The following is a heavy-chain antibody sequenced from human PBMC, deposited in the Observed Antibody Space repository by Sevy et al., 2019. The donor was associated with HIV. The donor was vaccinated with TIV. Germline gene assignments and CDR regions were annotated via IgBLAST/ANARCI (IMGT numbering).Heavy chain of an antibody. J-gene: IGHJ4*02. CDR2: INQDGSEK. CDR1: GFTFSSYW. V-gene: IGHV3-7*01. CDR3: AREVEMATTYFDY. Sequence: GGSLRLSCAASGFTFSSYWMNWVRQAPGKGLEWVANINQDGSEKDYVDSVKGRFTISRDNAKNSLYLQMNSLRAEDTAVYYYAREVEMATTYFDYWGQGTLVTVSS. D-gene: IGHD5-12*01.